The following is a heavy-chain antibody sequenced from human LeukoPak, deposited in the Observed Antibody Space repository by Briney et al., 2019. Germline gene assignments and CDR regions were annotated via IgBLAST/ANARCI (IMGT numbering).Heavy chain of an antibody. CDR3: ATGGDLYCTTANCLPFDY. CDR2: INHSGST. CDR1: GGSFSGYY. J-gene: IGHJ4*02. D-gene: IGHD2-8*01. V-gene: IGHV4-34*01. Sequence: SETLSLTCAVYGGSFSGYYWSWIRQPPGKGLEWIGEINHSGSTSYNPSLKSRVTISVDTSKNQFSLKLSSVTAADTAVYYCATGGDLYCTTANCLPFDYWGQGTLVTVSS.